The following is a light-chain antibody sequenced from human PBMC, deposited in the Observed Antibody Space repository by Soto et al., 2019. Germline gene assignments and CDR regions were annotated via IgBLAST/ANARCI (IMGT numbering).Light chain of an antibody. Sequence: QSALTQPRSVSGSPGQSVTISCTGTSSDVGGYNFVSWHQQHPGQAPKLVIYDVSKRPSGVPDRFSASKSGNTASLTISGLQAEDEADYYCCSYAGSYSYVFGTGTKVTVL. CDR3: CSYAGSYSYV. CDR2: DVS. CDR1: SSDVGGYNF. J-gene: IGLJ1*01. V-gene: IGLV2-11*01.